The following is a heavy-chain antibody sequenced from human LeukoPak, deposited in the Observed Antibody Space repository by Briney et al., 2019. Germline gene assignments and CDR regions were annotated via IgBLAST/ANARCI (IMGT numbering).Heavy chain of an antibody. D-gene: IGHD1-26*01. V-gene: IGHV4-59*01. CDR1: GASISSYY. CDR3: ARGVMGGATRTYYFDT. CDR2: IYYSGGT. J-gene: IGHJ4*02. Sequence: SETLSLTCTVSGASISSYYWSWIRQPPGKGLEWIGYIYYSGGTNYNPSLKSRVTISVDTSKNQFSLKLSSVTAADTAMYYCARGVMGGATRTYYFDTGGKEPLAPVS.